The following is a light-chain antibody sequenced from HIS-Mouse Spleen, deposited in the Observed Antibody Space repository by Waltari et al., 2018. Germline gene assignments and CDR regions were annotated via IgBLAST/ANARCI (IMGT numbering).Light chain of an antibody. CDR2: GAS. V-gene: IGKV3-15*01. J-gene: IGKJ2*01. Sequence: EIVMTQSPATLSVSPAERATLPCRASQSVSSNLAWYQQKPGQAPRLLIYGASTRATGIPARFSGSGSGTEFTLTISSLQSEDFAVYYCQQYNNWPGYTFGQGTKLEIK. CDR1: QSVSSN. CDR3: QQYNNWPGYT.